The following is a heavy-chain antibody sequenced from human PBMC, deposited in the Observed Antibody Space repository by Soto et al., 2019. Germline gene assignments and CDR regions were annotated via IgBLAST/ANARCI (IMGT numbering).Heavy chain of an antibody. J-gene: IGHJ6*03. D-gene: IGHD1-26*01. V-gene: IGHV3-11*01. CDR3: ANLAKNYDHYIDG. Sequence: QVQLVESGGGLVKPGGSLRLSCAAAGFSFSDYYMSWLRQAPGKGLEWVSLLSTSGSTTDYADSVKGRFNISSDNANNSLSLQMNSLRAEDTAAYYCANLAKNYDHYIDGWGKGTTVTVSS. CDR1: GFSFSDYY. CDR2: LSTSGSTT.